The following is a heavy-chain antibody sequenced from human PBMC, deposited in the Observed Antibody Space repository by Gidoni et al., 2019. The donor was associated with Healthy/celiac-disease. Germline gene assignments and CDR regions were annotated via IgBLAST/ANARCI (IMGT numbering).Heavy chain of an antibody. D-gene: IGHD6-13*01. CDR3: ASSGSSSCLRFGGCYGMDV. Sequence: EVQLVQSGAEVKKPGESLRISCKGSGYSFTSYCISWVRQMPGKGLEWMGRIDPSDSYTNYSPSFQGHVTISADKSISTAYLQWSSLKASDTAMYYCASSGSSSCLRFGGCYGMDVWGQGTTVTVSS. CDR2: IDPSDSYT. V-gene: IGHV5-10-1*01. CDR1: GYSFTSYC. J-gene: IGHJ6*02.